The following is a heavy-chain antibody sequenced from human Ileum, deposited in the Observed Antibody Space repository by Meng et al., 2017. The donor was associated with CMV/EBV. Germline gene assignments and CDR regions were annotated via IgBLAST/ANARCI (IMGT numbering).Heavy chain of an antibody. CDR3: ARGHALRFLEWDY. CDR2: IKHDESEK. J-gene: IGHJ4*01. V-gene: IGHV3-7*01. D-gene: IGHD3-3*01. Sequence: GESLKISCAASGFTFRTYWMSWVRQAPGKGLEWVASIKHDESEKYYQGSVRGRFTISRDNAKSSLYMEMHSLRADDTAVYYCARGHALRFLEWDYWGHGSLVTVSS. CDR1: GFTFRTYW.